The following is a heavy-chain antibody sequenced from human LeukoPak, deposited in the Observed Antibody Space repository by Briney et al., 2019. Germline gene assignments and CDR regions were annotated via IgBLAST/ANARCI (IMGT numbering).Heavy chain of an antibody. CDR1: GYTFTSYD. CDR2: MNPNSGNT. Sequence: ASVKVSRKASGYTFTSYDINWVRQATGQGLEGMGWMNPNSGNTSYAQKFQGRVTITRNTSISTAYMELSSLRSEDTAVYYCARGGCSTSCYIPYYYYYYYMDVWGKGTTVTVSS. CDR3: ARGGCSTSCYIPYYYYYYYMDV. J-gene: IGHJ6*03. D-gene: IGHD2-2*02. V-gene: IGHV1-8*03.